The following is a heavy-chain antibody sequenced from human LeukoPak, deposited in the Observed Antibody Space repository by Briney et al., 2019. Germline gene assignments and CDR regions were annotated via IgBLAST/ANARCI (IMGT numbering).Heavy chain of an antibody. CDR2: IWYDGSNK. J-gene: IGHJ6*02. V-gene: IGHV3-33*01. D-gene: IGHD3-9*01. Sequence: PGGSLRLSCAASGFTFSSYGMHWVRQAPGKGLEWVAVIWYDGSNKYYADSVKGRFTISRDNSKNTLYLQMNSLRAEDTAVYYCARDTYYDILTGYYIRGYYGMDVWGQGPTVTVSS. CDR1: GFTFSSYG. CDR3: ARDTYYDILTGYYIRGYYGMDV.